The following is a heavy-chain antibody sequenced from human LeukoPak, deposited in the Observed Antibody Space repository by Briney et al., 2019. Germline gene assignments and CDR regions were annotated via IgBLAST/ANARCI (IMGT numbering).Heavy chain of an antibody. CDR3: AKDSPRDDYVRGSYRYSRRGLDI. CDR1: GYEFSSYG. J-gene: IGHJ3*02. CDR2: ISAYNGKT. V-gene: IGHV1-18*01. Sequence: ASVKVPCKASGYEFSSYGISWVRQAPGQGLEWMGWISAYNGKTKYAEKFQGRLTMTTETSTSTAYMELRSLTSADTAVYYCAKDSPRDDYVRGSYRYSRRGLDIWGQGTLVTASS. D-gene: IGHD3-16*02.